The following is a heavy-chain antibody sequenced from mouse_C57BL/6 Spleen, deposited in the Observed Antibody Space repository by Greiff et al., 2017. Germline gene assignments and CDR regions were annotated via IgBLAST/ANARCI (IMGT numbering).Heavy chain of an antibody. CDR1: GFSLRTFGMG. CDR3: GRIELGYRYFDV. CDR2: IWWDDDK. V-gene: IGHV8-8*01. D-gene: IGHD4-1*01. Sequence: QVTLKVCGPGILQPSQTLILTCSFSGFSLRTFGMGVGWIRQPSGKGLEWLAHIWWDDDKYYNPALKSRLTNSKDTSKNQVFLKIANVDTADTATYYCGRIELGYRYFDVWGTGTAVTVS. J-gene: IGHJ1*03.